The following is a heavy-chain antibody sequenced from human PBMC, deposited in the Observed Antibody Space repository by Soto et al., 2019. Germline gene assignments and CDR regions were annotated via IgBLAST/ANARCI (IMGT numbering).Heavy chain of an antibody. CDR2: INPNSGGT. D-gene: IGHD6-19*01. CDR3: PPFDY. Sequence: ASVKVSCKASGYTLTGYYMHWVRQAPGQGLEWMGWINPNSGGTNYAQKFQGWVTTTRDTSISTAYMELSRLRSRYTSGWWTPPFDYWGQGTLVTVSS. V-gene: IGHV1-2*04. J-gene: IGHJ4*02. CDR1: GYTLTGYY.